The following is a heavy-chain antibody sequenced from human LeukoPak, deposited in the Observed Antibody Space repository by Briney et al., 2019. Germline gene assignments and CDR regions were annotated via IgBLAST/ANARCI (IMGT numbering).Heavy chain of an antibody. CDR1: GGTFSSYA. CDR3: ARAEYGIVVVPAAKGNYYYYGMDV. D-gene: IGHD2-2*01. V-gene: IGHV1-69*13. CDR2: IIPIFGTA. J-gene: IGHJ6*04. Sequence: SVKVSCKASGGTFSSYAISWVRQAPGQGLEWMGGIIPIFGTANYAQKFQGRVTITADESTSTAYMELSSLRSEDTAVYYCARAEYGIVVVPAAKGNYYYYGMDVWGKGTTVTVSS.